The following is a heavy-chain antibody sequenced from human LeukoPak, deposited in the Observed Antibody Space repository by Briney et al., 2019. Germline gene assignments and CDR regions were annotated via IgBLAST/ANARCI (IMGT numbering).Heavy chain of an antibody. V-gene: IGHV4-59*01. Sequence: PSETLSLTCTVSGGSISSYYWSWIRQPPGKGLEWIGYIHYSGSTKYNPSLKSRVTISTDTSKNQFSLNLTSVTAADTAVYYCARGGYNYGSIRWGQGTLVTVSS. CDR1: GGSISSYY. D-gene: IGHD5-18*01. CDR2: IHYSGST. CDR3: ARGGYNYGSIR. J-gene: IGHJ1*01.